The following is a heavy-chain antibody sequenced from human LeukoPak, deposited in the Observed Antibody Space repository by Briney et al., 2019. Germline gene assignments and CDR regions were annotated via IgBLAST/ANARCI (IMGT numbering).Heavy chain of an antibody. Sequence: PGGSLRLSCAASGFTFSSYAMSWVRQAPGKGLEWVSVISGGGSSTYYADSVKGRFTISRDNSKNTLYLQMHSLTAEDTAVYYCAKSTGYYYDSTNWFDPWGQGTLVTVSS. CDR1: GFTFSSYA. V-gene: IGHV3-23*01. J-gene: IGHJ5*02. D-gene: IGHD3-22*01. CDR3: AKSTGYYYDSTNWFDP. CDR2: ISGGGSST.